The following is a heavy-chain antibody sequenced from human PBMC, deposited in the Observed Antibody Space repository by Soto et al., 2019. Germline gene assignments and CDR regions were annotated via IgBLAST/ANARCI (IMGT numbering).Heavy chain of an antibody. CDR3: ARDLSGYDSIFYYYWALVSVMDV. CDR1: GYTFTGYY. J-gene: IGHJ6*01. D-gene: IGHD3-22*01. Sequence: AASVKVACKASGYTFTGYYMHWVRQAPGQGLEWMGWINPNSGGTNYAQKFQGWVTMTRDTSISTAYMELSRLRSDDTAVYYCARDLSGYDSIFYYYWALVSVMDV. CDR2: INPNSGGT. V-gene: IGHV1-2*04.